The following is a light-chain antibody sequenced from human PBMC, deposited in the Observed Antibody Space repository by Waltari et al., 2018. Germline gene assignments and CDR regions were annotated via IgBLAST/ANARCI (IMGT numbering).Light chain of an antibody. J-gene: IGLJ2*01. CDR3: CSYAGSSTFGV. V-gene: IGLV2-23*02. CDR2: EVS. CDR1: SNAVGSYNL. Sequence: QSALTQPASVSGSPGQSITISCTGPSNAVGSYNLVSWYQQHPGKAPKLMIYEVSKRPSGVSNRFSGSKSGNTASLTISGLQAEDEADYYCCSYAGSSTFGVFGGGTKLTVL.